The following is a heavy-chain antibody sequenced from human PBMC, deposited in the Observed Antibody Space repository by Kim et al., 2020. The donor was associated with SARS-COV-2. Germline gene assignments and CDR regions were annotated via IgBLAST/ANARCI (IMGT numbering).Heavy chain of an antibody. CDR3: ARDGDGPGRPWYFDY. Sequence: SETLSLTCTVSGGSISSDAYHWGWIRQPPGRGLEWIGSIHYTGSTFYNPSLQSRVTISIDTSKKEFSLKVTSVTAADTAMYYCARDGDGPGRPWYFDYWGQGTLATVSS. CDR2: IHYTGST. J-gene: IGHJ4*02. V-gene: IGHV4-39*07. CDR1: GGSISSDAYH. D-gene: IGHD3-10*01.